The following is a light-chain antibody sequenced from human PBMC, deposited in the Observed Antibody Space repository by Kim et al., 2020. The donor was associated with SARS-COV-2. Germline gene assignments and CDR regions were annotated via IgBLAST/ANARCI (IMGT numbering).Light chain of an antibody. V-gene: IGKV1-27*01. CDR1: LDVGAY. CDR3: QKYAGAPLT. CDR2: AAS. J-gene: IGKJ4*01. Sequence: GDRVTITCRTSLDVGAYLAWYQQIPGKPPKLLIYAASSLQNGVPSRFSGSGYGTEFTLTISNLEPDDFGTYYCQKYAGAPLTFG.